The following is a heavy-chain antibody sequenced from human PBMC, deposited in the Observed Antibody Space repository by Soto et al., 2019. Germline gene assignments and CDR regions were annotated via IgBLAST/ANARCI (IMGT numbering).Heavy chain of an antibody. D-gene: IGHD2-15*01. CDR1: GGSISSDSW. V-gene: IGHV4-4*02. CDR2: IYHSGAT. J-gene: IGHJ3*01. CDR3: AYNPCGGGTCHSAFDV. Sequence: SETLSLTCAVSGGSISSDSWWSWVRQPPGKGLEWIGEIYHSGATHFNPSLKSRVTMSEDRSKNQVSLNLRSVTASDTAVYYCAYNPCGGGTCHSAFDVWGQGTMVTVSS.